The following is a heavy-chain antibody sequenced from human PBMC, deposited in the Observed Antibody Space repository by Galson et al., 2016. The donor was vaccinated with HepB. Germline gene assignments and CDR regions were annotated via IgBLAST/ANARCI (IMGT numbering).Heavy chain of an antibody. CDR3: ARDPPEVYDDCTIFYVFDY. CDR2: ISSGSYTI. D-gene: IGHD2-8*01. V-gene: IGHV3-48*02. J-gene: IGHJ4*02. CDR1: GFRFGIYS. Sequence: SLRLSCAASGFRFGIYSMNWVRQAPGKGLEWVSYISSGSYTIHYSDSVKGRFTVSRDNAKNLVYLQMTGLRDEDTAFYYCARDPPEVYDDCTIFYVFDYWGQGTLVTVSS.